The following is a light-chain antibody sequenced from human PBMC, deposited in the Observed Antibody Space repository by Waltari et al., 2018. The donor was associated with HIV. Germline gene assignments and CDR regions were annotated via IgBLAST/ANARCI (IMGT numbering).Light chain of an antibody. CDR1: QSVSSY. Sequence: EIVLTQSTATLSLSPGERATLSCRASQSVSSYLAWYQQKPGQAPRLLIYDASNRATGIPARFSGSGSGTDFTLTISSLEPEDFSVYYCQQRSNWPLTFGGWTKVEIK. J-gene: IGKJ4*01. V-gene: IGKV3-11*01. CDR3: QQRSNWPLT. CDR2: DAS.